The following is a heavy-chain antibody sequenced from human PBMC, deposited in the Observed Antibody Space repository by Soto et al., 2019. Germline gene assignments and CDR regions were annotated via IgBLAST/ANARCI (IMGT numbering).Heavy chain of an antibody. V-gene: IGHV4-39*01. CDR1: GGSISSSSYY. CDR3: ARLSVVMTVIWFAP. J-gene: IGHJ5*02. CDR2: IYYSGST. D-gene: IGHD2-21*02. Sequence: PSETLSLTCTVSGGSISSSSYYWGWIRQPPGKGLEWIGSIYYSGSTYYNPSLKSRVTISVDASKNQFSLKLSSVTAADTAVYYCARLSVVMTVIWFAPWGQGTLVTVSS.